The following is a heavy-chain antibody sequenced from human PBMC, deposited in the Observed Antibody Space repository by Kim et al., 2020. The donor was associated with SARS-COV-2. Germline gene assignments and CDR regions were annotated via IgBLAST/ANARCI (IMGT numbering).Heavy chain of an antibody. CDR3: LQGGWGRIWGH. V-gene: IGHV3-23*01. D-gene: IGHD2-15*01. CDR2: VDGSDGTT. CDR1: GFTFTGYA. Sequence: GGSLRLSCTTSGFTFTGYAMSWVRQAPGKGLEWVSSVDGSDGTTYYVDSVKGRLTISRDNSKNTLYLQMSNLGADDKAGYYCLQGGWGRIWGHWGKGTL. J-gene: IGHJ4*02.